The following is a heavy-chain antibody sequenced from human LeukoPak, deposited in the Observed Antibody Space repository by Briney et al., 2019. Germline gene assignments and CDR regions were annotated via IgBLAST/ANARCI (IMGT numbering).Heavy chain of an antibody. V-gene: IGHV3-30*18. CDR1: GFTFSSYG. D-gene: IGHD3-10*01. J-gene: IGHJ3*02. CDR3: VKSHPTTWLGQFGAFDI. Sequence: PGGSLRLSCAASGFTFSSYGMHWVRQAPGKGLEWVAVISYDGSNKYYADSVKGRFTISRDNSKNTLYLQMNSLRAEDTAVYYCVKSHPTTWLGQFGAFDIWGQGTMVTVSS. CDR2: ISYDGSNK.